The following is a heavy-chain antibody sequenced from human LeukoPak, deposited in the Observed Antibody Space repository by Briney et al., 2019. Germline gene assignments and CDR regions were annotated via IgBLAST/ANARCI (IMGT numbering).Heavy chain of an antibody. V-gene: IGHV6-1*01. CDR1: GDSVSSNSAA. J-gene: IGHJ5*02. CDR2: TYYRSKWYN. D-gene: IGHD3-10*01. CDR3: AREGLLWFGEEWFDP. Sequence: SQTLSLTCAISGDSVSSNSAAWNWIRQSPSRGPEWLGRTYYRSKWYNDYAVSVKSRITINPDTSKNQFSLQLNSVTPEDTAVYYCAREGLLWFGEEWFDPWGQGTLVTVSS.